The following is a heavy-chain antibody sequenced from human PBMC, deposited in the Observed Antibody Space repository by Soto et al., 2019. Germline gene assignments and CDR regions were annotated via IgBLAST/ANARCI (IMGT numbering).Heavy chain of an antibody. D-gene: IGHD2-2*01. V-gene: IGHV3-30-3*01. CDR1: GFTFSTYS. CDR3: ARDVWHCGSNGCYFYGMDV. J-gene: IGHJ6*02. Sequence: QVQLVESGGGLVQPGRSLRLSCAGSGFTFSTYSVHWVRQAPGKGLEWVAVVSSDGTRTYYADSVKGRFTISRDNSMDTMFMQMNSLRVEDTAVYYCARDVWHCGSNGCYFYGMDVWGQGTTVTVSS. CDR2: VSSDGTRT.